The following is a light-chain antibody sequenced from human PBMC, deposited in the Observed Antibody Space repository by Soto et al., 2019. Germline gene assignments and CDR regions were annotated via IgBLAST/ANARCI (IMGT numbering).Light chain of an antibody. V-gene: IGLV2-11*01. CDR1: SSDVGGYNH. Sequence: QSALTQPRSVSGSPGQSVTISCTGASSDVGGYNHVSWYQQNPGKAPKLMIYDVNKRPSGVPDRFSGSKSGNTASLTISGLQAEDEADYYCCSYAGTYTFVFGTGTKLTVL. CDR3: CSYAGTYTFV. J-gene: IGLJ1*01. CDR2: DVN.